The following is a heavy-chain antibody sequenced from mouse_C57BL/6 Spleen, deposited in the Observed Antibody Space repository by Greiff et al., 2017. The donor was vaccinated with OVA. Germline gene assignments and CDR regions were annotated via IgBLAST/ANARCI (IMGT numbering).Heavy chain of an antibody. Sequence: DVQLVESGGGLVKPGGSLKLSCAASGFTFSDYGMHWVRQAPEKGLEWVAYISSGSSTIYYADTVKGRFTISRDNAKNTLFLQMTSLRSEDTAMYYCARPIYDGYYVSYWGQGTTLTVSS. J-gene: IGHJ2*01. CDR3: ARPIYDGYYVSY. V-gene: IGHV5-17*01. D-gene: IGHD2-3*01. CDR1: GFTFSDYG. CDR2: ISSGSSTI.